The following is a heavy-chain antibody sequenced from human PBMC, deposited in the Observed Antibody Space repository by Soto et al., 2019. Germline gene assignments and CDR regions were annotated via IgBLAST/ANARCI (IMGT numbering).Heavy chain of an antibody. J-gene: IGHJ5*02. V-gene: IGHV1-3*01. D-gene: IGHD3-3*01. CDR3: AIVNRVGIRFLEWLSDQGWFDP. CDR2: INAGNGNT. CDR1: GYTFTSYA. Sequence: ASVKVSCKASGYTFTSYAMHWVRQAPGQRLEWMGWINAGNGNTKYSQKFQGRVTITRDTSASTAYMELSSLRSEDTAVYYCAIVNRVGIRFLEWLSDQGWFDPWGQGTLVTVSS.